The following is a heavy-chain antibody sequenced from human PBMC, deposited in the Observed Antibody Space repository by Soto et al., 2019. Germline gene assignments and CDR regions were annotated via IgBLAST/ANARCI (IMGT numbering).Heavy chain of an antibody. J-gene: IGHJ6*02. CDR2: IIGSGANT. D-gene: IGHD6-6*01. CDR3: ARADSSPSGPYYYYYGMDV. CDR1: GFSFTSDV. Sequence: PGGSLRLSCAASGFSFTSDVMSWVRRTPGKGLEWVSSIIGSGANTYYADSVKGRFTISRDNSKNTLYLQMNSLSAADTAIFFCARADSSPSGPYYYYYGMDVWGQGTTVTVSS. V-gene: IGHV3-23*01.